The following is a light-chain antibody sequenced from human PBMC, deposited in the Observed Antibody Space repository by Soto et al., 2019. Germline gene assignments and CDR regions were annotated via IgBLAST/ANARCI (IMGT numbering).Light chain of an antibody. V-gene: IGKV1-5*01. Sequence: DIQMTQSPSTLSASVGDRVTITCRASQSISSWLAWYQQKPGKDPKVLIYDASSLESGVPSRFSGSGSGTEFTLTITSRQPDDFSTYYCQQYNSYPWTFGQGTKVEIK. CDR3: QQYNSYPWT. J-gene: IGKJ1*01. CDR2: DAS. CDR1: QSISSW.